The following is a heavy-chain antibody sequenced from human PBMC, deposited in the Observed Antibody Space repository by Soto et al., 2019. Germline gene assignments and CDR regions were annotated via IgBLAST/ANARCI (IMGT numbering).Heavy chain of an antibody. J-gene: IGHJ4*02. D-gene: IGHD3-3*01. CDR3: AKDSATFGRFDY. Sequence: GGSLRLSCAASGFTFSNYDMSWVRQCPGKGLEWVSTISGSGDSTYYADSVKGRFTISRDNSKNTLYVQMNSLRAEDTAVYYCAKDSATFGRFDYWGQGTLVTVSS. V-gene: IGHV3-23*01. CDR1: GFTFSNYD. CDR2: ISGSGDST.